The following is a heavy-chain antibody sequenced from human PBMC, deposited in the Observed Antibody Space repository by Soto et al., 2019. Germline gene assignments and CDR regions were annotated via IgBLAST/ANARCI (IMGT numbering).Heavy chain of an antibody. CDR2: INPSGGST. D-gene: IGHD3-22*01. CDR1: GYTFTSYY. CDR3: AAYHYYDSSGYLVEDYFDY. J-gene: IGHJ4*02. Sequence: ASVKVSCKASGYTFTSYYMHWVRQAPGQGLEWMGIINPSGGSTSYAQKFQGRVTMTRDTSTSTVYMELSSLRSEDTAVYYCAAYHYYDSSGYLVEDYFDYWGQGTLVTVSS. V-gene: IGHV1-46*01.